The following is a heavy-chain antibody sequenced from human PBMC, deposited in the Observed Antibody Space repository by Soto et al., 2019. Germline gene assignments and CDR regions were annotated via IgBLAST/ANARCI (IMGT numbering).Heavy chain of an antibody. V-gene: IGHV3-21*01. J-gene: IGHJ4*02. CDR3: ARDGRGSSFIFYFDY. CDR2: ISSTSTYI. D-gene: IGHD1-26*01. Sequence: PGGSLRLSCAASGFIFSDYSMDWVRQAPGKGLEWVASISSTSTYISYADSVRGRVTISRDNAKNSLYLQMNNLTAEDTAVYYCARDGRGSSFIFYFDYWGQGTLVTVSS. CDR1: GFIFSDYS.